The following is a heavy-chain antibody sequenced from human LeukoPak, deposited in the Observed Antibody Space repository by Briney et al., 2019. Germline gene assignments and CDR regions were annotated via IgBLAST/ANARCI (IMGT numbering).Heavy chain of an antibody. CDR3: ARGVRATHFDY. D-gene: IGHD1-26*01. CDR2: ISAYNGNT. Sequence: ASVRVSCTASGYTFTSYGISWVRQAPGQGLERMGWISAYNGNTNYAQTLQGRVTMTTDTSTSTAYMELTSLRSDDTAVYYCARGVRATHFDYWGQGTLVTVSS. J-gene: IGHJ4*02. CDR1: GYTFTSYG. V-gene: IGHV1-18*01.